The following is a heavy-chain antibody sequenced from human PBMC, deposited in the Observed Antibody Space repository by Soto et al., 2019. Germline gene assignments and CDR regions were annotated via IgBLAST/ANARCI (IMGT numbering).Heavy chain of an antibody. D-gene: IGHD5-12*01. Sequence: SETLSLTCTVSGGSFSSYYWSWIRQPAGKGLEWIGRIYTSGSTNYNPSLKSRVTMSVDTSKNQFSLKLSSVTAADTAVYYCARTIYSGHDYYAFDIWGQGTMVTVSS. CDR2: IYTSGST. CDR1: GGSFSSYY. V-gene: IGHV4-4*07. CDR3: ARTIYSGHDYYAFDI. J-gene: IGHJ3*02.